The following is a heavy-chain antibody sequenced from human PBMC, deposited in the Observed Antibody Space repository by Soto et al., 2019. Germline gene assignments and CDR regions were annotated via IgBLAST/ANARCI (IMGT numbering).Heavy chain of an antibody. D-gene: IGHD2-2*01. V-gene: IGHV5-10-1*01. Sequence: GESLKISCKGSGYSFTSYWISWVRQMPGKGLEWMGRIDPSDSYTNYSPSFQGHVTISADKSISTAYLQWRSLKASDTAMYYWARARPRYGSSTSCYSSCFDPWGQGTLVTV. CDR2: IDPSDSYT. CDR1: GYSFTSYW. J-gene: IGHJ5*02. CDR3: ARARPRYGSSTSCYSSCFDP.